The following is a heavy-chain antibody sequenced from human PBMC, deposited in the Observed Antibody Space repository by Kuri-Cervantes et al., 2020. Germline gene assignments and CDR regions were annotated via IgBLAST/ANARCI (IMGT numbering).Heavy chain of an antibody. J-gene: IGHJ4*02. V-gene: IGHV3-53*01. Sequence: GESLKISCAASGFSVSTNYMSWARRAPGKGLEWVSVLYSDATTYYADSVKGRFTISRDNSRNTLYLQMNSLRAEDTAVYYCAKVADYSKGVYYFDYWGQGTLVTVSS. D-gene: IGHD4-11*01. CDR1: GFSVSTNY. CDR3: AKVADYSKGVYYFDY. CDR2: LYSDATT.